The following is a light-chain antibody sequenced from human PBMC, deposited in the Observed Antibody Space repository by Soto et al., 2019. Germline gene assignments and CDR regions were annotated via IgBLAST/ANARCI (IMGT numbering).Light chain of an antibody. CDR1: QSISSW. V-gene: IGKV1-5*03. J-gene: IGKJ1*01. CDR3: QQYDTYWT. CDR2: KES. Sequence: DIQMTQSPSTLSASVGDRVTITCRASQSISSWLAWYQQKPGKAPKLLICKESSLESGVPSRFSGSGSGTEFTLTISSLQPDDFATYYCQQYDTYWTFGQGTKVDIK.